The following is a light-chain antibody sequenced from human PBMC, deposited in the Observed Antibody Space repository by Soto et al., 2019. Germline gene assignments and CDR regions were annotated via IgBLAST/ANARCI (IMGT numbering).Light chain of an antibody. CDR2: GAF. CDR3: QQYGVSPRT. CDR1: QSGAGSY. J-gene: IGKJ1*01. V-gene: IGKV3-20*01. Sequence: EIMLTQYPVSLRLSQGEGPPLSCRVSQSGAGSYLAWYQQKPGRTPRLLIYGAFSRATGIPDRFSGSGSGTEFTLTINRLEPEDFAVYYCQQYGVSPRTFGQGTKVDI.